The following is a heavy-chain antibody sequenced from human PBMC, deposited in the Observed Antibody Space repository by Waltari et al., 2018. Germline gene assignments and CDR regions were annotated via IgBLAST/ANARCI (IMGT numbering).Heavy chain of an antibody. D-gene: IGHD3-22*01. CDR3: ARTYYYDSRDFDY. Sequence: QVQLVQSGGEVKTPGASVKVSCKASGYTFANCGISWVRQAPGQGLEWLGWTNAYNGLTKYAQTVQDRATMTTDASASTAYMELRSLRSDDTAMYYCARTYYYDSRDFDYWGQGSLVTVSS. V-gene: IGHV1-18*04. J-gene: IGHJ4*02. CDR2: TNAYNGLT. CDR1: GYTFANCG.